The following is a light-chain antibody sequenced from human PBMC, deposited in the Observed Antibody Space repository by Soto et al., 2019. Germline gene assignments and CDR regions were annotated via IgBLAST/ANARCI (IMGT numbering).Light chain of an antibody. J-gene: IGKJ4*01. Sequence: EIVLTQSPATLSLSPGERATLSCRASQSVSSYLAWYQQKPGQAPRLLIYDASNRATGIPARFSGRGSGTDFTLTISSLEPEDFAVYYCQQRSNRLTFGGGTKVEIK. CDR2: DAS. CDR3: QQRSNRLT. V-gene: IGKV3-11*01. CDR1: QSVSSY.